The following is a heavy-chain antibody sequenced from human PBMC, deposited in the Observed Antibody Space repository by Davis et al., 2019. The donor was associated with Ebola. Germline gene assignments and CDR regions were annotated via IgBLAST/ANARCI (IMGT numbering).Heavy chain of an antibody. D-gene: IGHD3-10*01. J-gene: IGHJ6*02. V-gene: IGHV4-39*01. CDR3: ARVIRYYYYYGMDV. Sequence: SETLSLTCTVSGGSISSSSYYWGWIRQPPGKGLEWIGSIYYSGSTYYNPSLKSRVTISVDTSKNQFSLKLSSVTAADTAVYYCARVIRYYYYYGMDVWGQGTTVTVSS. CDR2: IYYSGST. CDR1: GGSISSSSYY.